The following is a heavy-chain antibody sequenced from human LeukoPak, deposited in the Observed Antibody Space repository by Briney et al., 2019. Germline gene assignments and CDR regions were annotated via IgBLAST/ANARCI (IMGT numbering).Heavy chain of an antibody. Sequence: ASVKVSCKTSGCNFNIYGISWVRQAPGQGLEWMGWISGYNGNTNSAPKLQGRVTMTTDTSTSTAHMELRSLTSDDTAVYYCARDERARDFGAAGYFDYWGQGTLVTVSS. CDR2: ISGYNGNT. D-gene: IGHD4-17*01. CDR3: ARDERARDFGAAGYFDY. V-gene: IGHV1-18*01. J-gene: IGHJ4*02. CDR1: GCNFNIYG.